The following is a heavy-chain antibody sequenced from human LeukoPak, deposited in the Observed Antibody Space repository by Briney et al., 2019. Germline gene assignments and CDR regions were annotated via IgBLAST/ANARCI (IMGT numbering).Heavy chain of an antibody. D-gene: IGHD3-22*01. V-gene: IGHV3-30*02. CDR1: GFTFRSYG. CDR3: AKDSSDYYFDY. CDR2: IWYDEITK. Sequence: RGSLRLSCVASGFTFRSYGIHWVRQAPGKGLEWLAFIWYDEITKDYADSVKGRFTISSDNSKNTLYVQMNSLRADDTAVYYCAKDSSDYYFDYWGQGTLVTVSS. J-gene: IGHJ4*02.